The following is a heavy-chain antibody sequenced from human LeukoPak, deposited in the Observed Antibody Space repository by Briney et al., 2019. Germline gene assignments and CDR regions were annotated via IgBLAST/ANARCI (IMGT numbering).Heavy chain of an antibody. CDR2: IYSGGST. V-gene: IGHV3-66*01. CDR3: ARDPHGGGLGDGFDI. CDR1: GFTVSSNY. J-gene: IGHJ3*02. D-gene: IGHD3-16*01. Sequence: GGSLRLSCAASGFTVSSNYMTWVRQAPGKGLEWVSVIYSGGSTYYADSVKGRFTLSRDNSKNTLFLQMNSLRAEDTAVYYCARDPHGGGLGDGFDIWGQGTMVTVSS.